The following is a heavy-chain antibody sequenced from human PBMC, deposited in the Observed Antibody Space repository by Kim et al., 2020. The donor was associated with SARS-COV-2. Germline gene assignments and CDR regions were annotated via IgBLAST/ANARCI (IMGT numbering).Heavy chain of an antibody. CDR3: AQDPQGYDSSGYHY. D-gene: IGHD3-22*01. CDR2: ISGSGGST. CDR1: GFTFSSYA. V-gene: IGHV3-23*01. J-gene: IGHJ4*02. Sequence: GGSLRLSCAASGFTFSSYAMSWVRQAPGKGLEWVSAISGSGGSTYYADSVKGRFTISRDNSKNTLYLQMNSLRAEDTAVYYCAQDPQGYDSSGYHYWGQGTLVTVSS.